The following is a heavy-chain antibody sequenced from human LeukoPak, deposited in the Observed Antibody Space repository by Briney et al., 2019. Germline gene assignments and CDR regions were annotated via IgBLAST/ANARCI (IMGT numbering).Heavy chain of an antibody. CDR3: AKVAPGYTYGAHFDY. Sequence: PGGSLRLSCAASGFTFSSYGIHWVRQAPGKGLEWVAFIRYDGSNKYYADSVKGRFTISRENSKNTLYLQMKSLRAEDTAVYYCAKVAPGYTYGAHFDYWGQGTLVTVSS. V-gene: IGHV3-30*02. D-gene: IGHD5-18*01. CDR2: IRYDGSNK. J-gene: IGHJ4*02. CDR1: GFTFSSYG.